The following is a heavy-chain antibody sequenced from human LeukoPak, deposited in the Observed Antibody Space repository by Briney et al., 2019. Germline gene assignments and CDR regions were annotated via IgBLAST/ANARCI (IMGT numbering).Heavy chain of an antibody. CDR2: ISWNSGSI. J-gene: IGHJ5*02. V-gene: IGHV3-9*01. D-gene: IGHD4-17*01. CDR3: ARGKGSYGDYPFCFDP. Sequence: GRSLRLSCAASGFTFDDYAMHWVRQAPGKGLEWVSGISWNSGSIGYADSVKGRFTISRDNAKNSLYLQMNSLRAEDTAVYYCARGKGSYGDYPFCFDPWGQGTLVNVSS. CDR1: GFTFDDYA.